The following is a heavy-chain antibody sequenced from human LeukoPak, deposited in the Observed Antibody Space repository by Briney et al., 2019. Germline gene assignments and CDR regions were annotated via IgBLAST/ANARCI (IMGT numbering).Heavy chain of an antibody. V-gene: IGHV1-18*01. CDR2: ISAYNGNT. Sequence: ASVKVSCKASGYTFTSYGISWVRQAPGQGLEWVGWISAYNGNTNYAQKLQGRVTMTTDTSTSTAYMELRSLRSDDTAVYYCAREPITIFGVVINYFDYWGQGTLVTVSS. CDR3: AREPITIFGVVINYFDY. D-gene: IGHD3-3*01. CDR1: GYTFTSYG. J-gene: IGHJ4*02.